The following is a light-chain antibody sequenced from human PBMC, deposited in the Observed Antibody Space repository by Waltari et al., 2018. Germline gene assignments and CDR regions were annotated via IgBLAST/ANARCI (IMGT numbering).Light chain of an antibody. CDR3: QQYGSSPRT. V-gene: IGKV3-20*01. Sequence: EIVLTQSPGPLSLSPGERAPLSCRASQSVSSSYLAWYQQKPGQAPRLLIYGASSRATGIPDRFSGSGSGTDFTLTISRLEPEDFAVYYCQQYGSSPRTFGQGTKVEIK. J-gene: IGKJ1*01. CDR2: GAS. CDR1: QSVSSSY.